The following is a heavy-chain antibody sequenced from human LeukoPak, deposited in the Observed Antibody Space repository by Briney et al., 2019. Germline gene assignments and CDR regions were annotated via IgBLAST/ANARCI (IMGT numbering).Heavy chain of an antibody. CDR3: ARDRPNYHESNGHYYQRDGDH. CDR2: ISSSGSTI. CDR1: GFTFSDYY. V-gene: IGHV3-11*04. Sequence: PGGSLRLSCAASGFTFSDYYMSWIRQAPGKGLEWVSYISSSGSTIYYADSVKGRFTISRDNAKNSLYLQMNSLRAEDTAVYYCARDRPNYHESNGHYYQRDGDHWGQGTLVTVSS. J-gene: IGHJ5*02. D-gene: IGHD3-22*01.